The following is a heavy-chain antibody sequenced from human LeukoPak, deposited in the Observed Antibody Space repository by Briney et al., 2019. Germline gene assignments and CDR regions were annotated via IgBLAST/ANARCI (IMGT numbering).Heavy chain of an antibody. J-gene: IGHJ5*02. D-gene: IGHD6-13*01. CDR2: IYYSGST. CDR3: ARQSSSWYEINWFDP. V-gene: IGHV4-59*08. Sequence: SETLSLTCTVSGGSISSYYWSWIRQPPGKGLEWVGYIYYSGSTNYNPSLKSRVTISVDTSKNQFSLKLSSVTAADTTVYYCARQSSSWYEINWFDPWGQGTLVTVSS. CDR1: GGSISSYY.